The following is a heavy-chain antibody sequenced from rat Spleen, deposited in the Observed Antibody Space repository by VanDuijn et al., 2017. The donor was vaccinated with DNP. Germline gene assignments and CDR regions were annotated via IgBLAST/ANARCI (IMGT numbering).Heavy chain of an antibody. CDR2: IVSAAYAP. D-gene: IGHD4-3*01. Sequence: EVQLVESGGGLVQPGRSLKLSCAASGFTFSAYYMAWVRQPPAKGLAWGAYIVSAAYAPYYGDSVKGRFTISRDNAKSTLYLQMNSLRSEDMATYYCVRWNSGHFDYWGQGVMVTVSS. CDR1: GFTFSAYY. V-gene: IGHV5-22*01. J-gene: IGHJ2*01. CDR3: VRWNSGHFDY.